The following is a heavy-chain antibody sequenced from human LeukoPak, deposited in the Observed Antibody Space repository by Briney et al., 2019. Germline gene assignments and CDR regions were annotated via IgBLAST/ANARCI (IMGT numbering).Heavy chain of an antibody. CDR2: IYSAGTT. Sequence: GGSLRLSCAASGFTVSSVYMSWVRQAPGKGLEWVSLIYSAGTTYYADSVKGRFIISRDNPKNTLYLQMNSLRAEDTAVYYCARGQPYYYDSRGYSVPHDWGQGTLVTVSS. V-gene: IGHV3-53*01. J-gene: IGHJ4*02. CDR1: GFTVSSVY. D-gene: IGHD3-22*01. CDR3: ARGQPYYYDSRGYSVPHD.